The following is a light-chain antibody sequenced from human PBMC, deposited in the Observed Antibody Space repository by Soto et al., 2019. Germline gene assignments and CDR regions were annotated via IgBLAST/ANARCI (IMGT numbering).Light chain of an antibody. V-gene: IGLV2-14*01. CDR2: EVS. CDR3: SSYTSSSIRV. Sequence: QSVLTQPASVSGSPGQSITISCTGTSSDVGGYNYVSWYQQHPGKAPKLMIYEVSNRPSGVSNRFSGSKSGNTASLTISGLQAEDEADYYCSSYTSSSIRVFGGGTQLTVL. J-gene: IGLJ7*01. CDR1: SSDVGGYNY.